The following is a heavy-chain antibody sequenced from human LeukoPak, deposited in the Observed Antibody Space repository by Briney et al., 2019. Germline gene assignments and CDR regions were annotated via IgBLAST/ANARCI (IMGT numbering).Heavy chain of an antibody. D-gene: IGHD2-8*01. CDR3: AKDRVVLMVYASYYFDY. CDR1: GFTFSSYA. V-gene: IGHV3-30-3*01. Sequence: PGGSLRLSCAASGFTFSSYAMHWVRQAPGKGLEWVAVISYDGSNKYYADPVKGRFTISRDNSKNTLYLQMNSLRAEDTAVYYCAKDRVVLMVYASYYFDYWGQGTLVTVSS. CDR2: ISYDGSNK. J-gene: IGHJ4*02.